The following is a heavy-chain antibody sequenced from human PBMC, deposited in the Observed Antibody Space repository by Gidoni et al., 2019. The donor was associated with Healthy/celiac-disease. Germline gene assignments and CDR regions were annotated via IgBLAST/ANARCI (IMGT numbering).Heavy chain of an antibody. J-gene: IGHJ2*01. CDR1: GFTFSSYG. CDR2: ISYDGSNK. D-gene: IGHD4-17*01. CDR3: AKDWSDYAHTRGYFDL. Sequence: QVQLVESGGGVVQPGRSLRLSCAASGFTFSSYGMHWVRQAPGKGLEWVAVISYDGSNKYYADSVKGRFTISRDNSKNTLYLQMNSLRAEDTAVYYCAKDWSDYAHTRGYFDLWGRGTLVTVSS. V-gene: IGHV3-30*18.